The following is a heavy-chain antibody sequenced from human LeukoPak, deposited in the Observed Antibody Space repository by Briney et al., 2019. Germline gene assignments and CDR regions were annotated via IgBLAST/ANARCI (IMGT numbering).Heavy chain of an antibody. CDR3: ARRGYSYYFDY. Sequence: PGGSLRLSCAASGFTFSGYWMSWVRQAPGKGLEWVANIKQDGSEKYYVDSVKGRFTISRDNAKNSLYLQMNSLRAEDTAVYYCARRGYSYYFDYWGQGTLVTVSS. V-gene: IGHV3-7*01. CDR2: IKQDGSEK. D-gene: IGHD5-18*01. CDR1: GFTFSGYW. J-gene: IGHJ4*02.